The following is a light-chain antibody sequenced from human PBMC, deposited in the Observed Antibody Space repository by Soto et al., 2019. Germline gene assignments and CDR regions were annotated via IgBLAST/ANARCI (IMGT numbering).Light chain of an antibody. CDR3: QQYNNWPRT. Sequence: IGLKQSPSTVSLSPGERATLSCRASQSVNSNLAWYQQKPGQAPRLLIYGASTRATGIPASFIGNGSGTEFTLTASSLQPEDFAVYYCQQYNNWPRTFGQGTKVDI. CDR1: QSVNSN. J-gene: IGKJ1*01. CDR2: GAS. V-gene: IGKV3-15*01.